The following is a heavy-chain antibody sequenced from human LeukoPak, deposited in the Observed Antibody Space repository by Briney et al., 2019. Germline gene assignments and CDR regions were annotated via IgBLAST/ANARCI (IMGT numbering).Heavy chain of an antibody. CDR1: GYTLTELS. D-gene: IGHD4-17*01. CDR3: ARYMTTLNWFDP. Sequence: GASVKVSCKVSGYTLTELSMHWVRQAPGKGLEWMGGFDPEDGETIYAQKFQGRVTMTEDTSIDTAYMELRSLRSDDTAVYYCARYMTTLNWFDPWGQGTLVTVSS. J-gene: IGHJ5*02. CDR2: FDPEDGET. V-gene: IGHV1-24*01.